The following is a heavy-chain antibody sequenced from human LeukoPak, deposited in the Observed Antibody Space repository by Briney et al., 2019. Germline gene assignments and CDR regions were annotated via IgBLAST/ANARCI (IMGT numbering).Heavy chain of an antibody. V-gene: IGHV3-21*01. CDR3: AREADSSGYYPVFHAFDM. Sequence: GGSLRLSCAASGFTFNNYNMNWVRQAPGKALEWVSSITSSGTYIFYADSVKGRFTISRDNAKNSLYLQMNSLRAEDTAVYYCAREADSSGYYPVFHAFDMWGQGTRVTVSS. D-gene: IGHD3-22*01. CDR1: GFTFNNYN. CDR2: ITSSGTYI. J-gene: IGHJ3*02.